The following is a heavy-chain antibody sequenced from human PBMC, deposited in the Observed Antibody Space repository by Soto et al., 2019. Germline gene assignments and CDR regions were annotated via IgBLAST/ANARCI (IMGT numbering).Heavy chain of an antibody. CDR3: ARMYNSGVYRPEGDYYYYGMDV. D-gene: IGHD6-19*01. Sequence: QVQLQESGPGLVKPSETLSVTCTVSGDSISDYCWSWIRQPAGKGLEWNGRLCTSGSTKYNPSLDSRVTMSADTSKSQCSLNLSTVTAADTAIYYCARMYNSGVYRPEGDYYYYGMDVWGQGTTVTVSS. CDR1: GDSISDYC. V-gene: IGHV4-4*07. J-gene: IGHJ6*02. CDR2: LCTSGST.